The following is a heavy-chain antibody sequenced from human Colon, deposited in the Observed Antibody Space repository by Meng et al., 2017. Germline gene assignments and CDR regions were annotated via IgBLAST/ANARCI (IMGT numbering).Heavy chain of an antibody. CDR2: ITASGGIT. CDR3: AKADWIVVSWFDP. J-gene: IGHJ5*02. Sequence: EVQVVGSGGGLVQSGGSLRLICAASGFTFSDYAMGWVRLAPGKGLEWAALITASGGITYHAESLKGRFTISRDNVKNTLDLQMDSLRAEDTALYYCAKADWIVVSWFDPWGQGILVTVSS. V-gene: IGHV3-23*04. CDR1: GFTFSDYA. D-gene: IGHD3-22*01.